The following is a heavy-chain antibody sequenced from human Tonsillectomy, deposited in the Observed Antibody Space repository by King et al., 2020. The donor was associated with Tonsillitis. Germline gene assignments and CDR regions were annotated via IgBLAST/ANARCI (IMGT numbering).Heavy chain of an antibody. V-gene: IGHV3-30*04. D-gene: IGHD1-1*01. CDR3: ARGAGYAEYYGMDV. CDR2: ISYDGSNK. CDR1: GFTFSSYA. Sequence: VQLVESGGGVVQPGKSLKLSCAASGFTFSSYAMHWVRQAPGKGLEWVALISYDGSNKYYADSVKGRLTISRDNSKNTVYLQMNRLRAEDTAVYYCARGAGYAEYYGMDVWGQGTTVTVSS. J-gene: IGHJ6*02.